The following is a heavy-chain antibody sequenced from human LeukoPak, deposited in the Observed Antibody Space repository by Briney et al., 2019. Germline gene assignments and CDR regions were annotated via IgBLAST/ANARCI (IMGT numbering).Heavy chain of an antibody. CDR1: GFTFSRYS. D-gene: IGHD2-15*01. CDR3: ARDRSGLGSFDY. CDR2: ISSSSSYI. J-gene: IGHJ4*02. Sequence: GGSLRLSCAASGFTFSRYSMNWVRQAPGKGLEWVSSISSSSSYIYYADSVKGRFTISRDNAKNSVYLQMNSLRAEDTAVYYCARDRSGLGSFDYWGQGTLVTVSS. V-gene: IGHV3-21*01.